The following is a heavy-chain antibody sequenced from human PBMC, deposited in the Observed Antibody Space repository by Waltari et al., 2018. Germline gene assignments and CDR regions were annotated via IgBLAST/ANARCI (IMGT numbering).Heavy chain of an antibody. CDR3: ASYSSSYAEYFQH. CDR2: SNPNSGGT. V-gene: IGHV1-2*06. D-gene: IGHD6-6*01. Sequence: QVQLVQSGAEVKKPGASVQVSCKASGYTFTRSYMHWVRQAPGQGLEWMGRSNPNSGGTNYAQKFQGRVTMTRDTSISTAYMELSRLRSDDTAVYYCASYSSSYAEYFQHWGQGTLVTVSS. J-gene: IGHJ1*01. CDR1: GYTFTRSY.